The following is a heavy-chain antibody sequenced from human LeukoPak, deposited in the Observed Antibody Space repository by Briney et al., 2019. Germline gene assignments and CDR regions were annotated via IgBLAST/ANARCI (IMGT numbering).Heavy chain of an antibody. D-gene: IGHD5-24*01. CDR3: ARIRDGYNDAYDI. V-gene: IGHV1-46*01. Sequence: GASVKVSYKASGYTFTNYYIHWVRQAPGQGLEWMGLINPGGDNTDYAQNFQGRVTMTRDTSTSTVYMGLSSLRSEDTAVYYCARIRDGYNDAYDIWGQGTMVTVSS. CDR2: INPGGDNT. J-gene: IGHJ3*02. CDR1: GYTFTNYY.